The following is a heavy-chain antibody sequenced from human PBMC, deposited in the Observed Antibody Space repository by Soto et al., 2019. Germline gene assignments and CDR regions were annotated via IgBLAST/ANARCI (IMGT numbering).Heavy chain of an antibody. CDR3: ARLRGCSTTSCFGYYGMDV. CDR1: RFTFTTYW. Sequence: PVGSVRLSCAASRFTFTTYWMSWVRQAPGKGLEWVATIRQDETEKYYVDSVKGRFTISRDNAKNSLYLQMNSLRADDTAIYYCARLRGCSTTSCFGYYGMDVWGQGTTVTVSS. J-gene: IGHJ6*02. CDR2: IRQDETEK. D-gene: IGHD2-2*01. V-gene: IGHV3-7*03.